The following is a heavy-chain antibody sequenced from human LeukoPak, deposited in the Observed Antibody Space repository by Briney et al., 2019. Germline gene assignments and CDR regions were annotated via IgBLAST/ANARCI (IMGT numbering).Heavy chain of an antibody. CDR2: ISGSGGST. Sequence: GGSLRLSCAASGFTFSSYAMSWVRQAPGKGLEWVSAISGSGGSTYYADSVKGRFTISRDNSKNTLYLQMNSLRAEDTAVYYCAKDARVMAAAADRGDAFDIWGQGTMVTVSS. D-gene: IGHD6-13*01. CDR3: AKDARVMAAAADRGDAFDI. J-gene: IGHJ3*02. V-gene: IGHV3-23*01. CDR1: GFTFSSYA.